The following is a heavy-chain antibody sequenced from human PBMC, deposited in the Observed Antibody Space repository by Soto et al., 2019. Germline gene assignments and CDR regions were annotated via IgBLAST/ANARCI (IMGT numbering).Heavy chain of an antibody. CDR3: ARRAETNGWNGFGADKYYFDF. CDR1: GYTFTSYD. Sequence: PAASVKVSCKASGYTFTSYDIYWVRQATGQGLEWMGWMNPNTGNSGYAQKFQGRVTVTSDTSINTVHMELSSLRSEDTAVYYCARRAETNGWNGFGADKYYFDFWGQGTLVTVSS. D-gene: IGHD1-1*01. CDR2: MNPNTGNS. V-gene: IGHV1-8*01. J-gene: IGHJ4*02.